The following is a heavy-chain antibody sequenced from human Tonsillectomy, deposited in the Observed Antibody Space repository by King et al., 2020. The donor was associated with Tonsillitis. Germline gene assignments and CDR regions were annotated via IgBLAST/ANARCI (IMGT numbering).Heavy chain of an antibody. CDR2: ISYDGSNK. J-gene: IGHJ4*02. Sequence: VQLVESGGGVVQPGRSLRLSCAASGFTFSSYGMHWVRQAPGKGLEWVAVISYDGSNKYYADFVKDRFTISRDNSKNTLYLQMNSLEGEDTAVYYCAKDRRIPLWSTAPYYFDYWGQGTLVTVSS. D-gene: IGHD5-18*01. V-gene: IGHV3-30*18. CDR3: AKDRRIPLWSTAPYYFDY. CDR1: GFTFSSYG.